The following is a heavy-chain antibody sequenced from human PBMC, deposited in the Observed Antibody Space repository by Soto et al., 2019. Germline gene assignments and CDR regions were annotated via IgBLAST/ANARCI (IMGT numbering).Heavy chain of an antibody. CDR2: ISSSGGST. CDR1: GFSFSTYA. D-gene: IGHD5-18*01. J-gene: IGHJ4*02. V-gene: IGHV3-64*01. Sequence: EVQLVESGGGLVQPGGSLRLSCAASGFSFSTYAMYWVRQAPGKGLEYVSVISSSGGSTHYANSVRGRFTISRDTSKNTLYLQMGSLRAEDMAVYYCARAGYSYGLDYWGQGTLVTVSS. CDR3: ARAGYSYGLDY.